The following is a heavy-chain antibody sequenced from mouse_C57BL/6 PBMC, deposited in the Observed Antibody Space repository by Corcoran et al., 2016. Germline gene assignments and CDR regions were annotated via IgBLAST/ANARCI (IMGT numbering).Heavy chain of an antibody. CDR1: GFSLSTSGMG. V-gene: IGHV8-12*01. Sequence: QVTLKESGPGILQSSQTLSLTCSFSGFSLSTSGMGVSWIRQPSGKGLEWLAHIYWDDDKRYNPSLKSRLTISKDTSRNQVFLKITSVDTADTATYYCARRRRRDGYYDWYVDVWGTGTTVTVSS. J-gene: IGHJ1*03. CDR3: ARRRRRDGYYDWYVDV. CDR2: IYWDDDK. D-gene: IGHD2-3*01.